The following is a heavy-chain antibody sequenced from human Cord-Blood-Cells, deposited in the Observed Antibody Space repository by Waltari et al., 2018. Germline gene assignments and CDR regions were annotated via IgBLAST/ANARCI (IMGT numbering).Heavy chain of an antibody. Sequence: EVQLVESGGGLVQPGGSLRLSCAASGFTFSSYWMHWVRQAPGKGLGWVSRINSDGSSTSYADSVKGRFTISRDNAKNTLYLQMNSLRAEDTAVYYCAREEGTIFGVLTNWFDPWGQGTLVTVSS. CDR1: GFTFSSYW. CDR2: INSDGSST. D-gene: IGHD3-3*01. J-gene: IGHJ5*02. V-gene: IGHV3-74*01. CDR3: AREEGTIFGVLTNWFDP.